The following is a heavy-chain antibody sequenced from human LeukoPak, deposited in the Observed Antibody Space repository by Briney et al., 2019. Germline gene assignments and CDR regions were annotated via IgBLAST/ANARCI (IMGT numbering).Heavy chain of an antibody. V-gene: IGHV1-69*06. J-gene: IGHJ6*04. Sequence: SVKVSCKASGGTFSSYAISWVRQAPGQGLEWMGGIIPIFGTANYAQKFRGRVTITADKSTSTAYMELSSLRSEDTAVYYCARGDGAVAKLYGMDVWGKGTTVTVSS. CDR1: GGTFSSYA. D-gene: IGHD6-19*01. CDR2: IIPIFGTA. CDR3: ARGDGAVAKLYGMDV.